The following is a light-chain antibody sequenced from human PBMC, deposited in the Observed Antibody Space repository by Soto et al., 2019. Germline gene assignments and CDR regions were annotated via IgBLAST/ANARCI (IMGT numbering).Light chain of an antibody. Sequence: QSALTQPRSVSGYPGQSVTISCTGTNSDVGGYNYVSWYQQHPGRAPKLMIFDVTKRPSGVSNRFSGSKSGNTASLTISGLQAEDEADYYCCSYAGSSTFYVFGTGTKVTVL. CDR3: CSYAGSSTFYV. V-gene: IGLV2-11*01. J-gene: IGLJ1*01. CDR1: NSDVGGYNY. CDR2: DVT.